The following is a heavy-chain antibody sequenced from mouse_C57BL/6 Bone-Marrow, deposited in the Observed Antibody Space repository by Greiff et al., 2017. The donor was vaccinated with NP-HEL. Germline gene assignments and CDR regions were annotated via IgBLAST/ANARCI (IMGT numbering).Heavy chain of an antibody. Sequence: DVKLVESGEGLVKPGGSLKLSCAASGFTFSSYAMSWVRQTPEKRLEWVAYISSGGDYIYYADTVKGRFTISRDNARNTLYLQMSSLKSADTAMYYCTRDGHSYGSSPAWFAYWGQGTLVTVSA. J-gene: IGHJ3*01. CDR1: GFTFSSYA. V-gene: IGHV5-9-1*02. D-gene: IGHD1-1*01. CDR3: TRDGHSYGSSPAWFAY. CDR2: ISSGGDYI.